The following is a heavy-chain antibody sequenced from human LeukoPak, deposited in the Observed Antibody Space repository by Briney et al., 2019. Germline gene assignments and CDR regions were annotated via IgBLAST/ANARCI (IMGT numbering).Heavy chain of an antibody. J-gene: IGHJ4*02. V-gene: IGHV5-10-1*01. Sequence: GESLKISCKGSGYSFTSYWISWVRQMPGKGLEWMGRIDPSDSYTNYSPSFQGHVTISADKSISTTYLQWSSPKASDTAMYYCASNSDILTGPGDDYWGQGTLVTVSS. CDR2: IDPSDSYT. D-gene: IGHD3-9*01. CDR1: GYSFTSYW. CDR3: ASNSDILTGPGDDY.